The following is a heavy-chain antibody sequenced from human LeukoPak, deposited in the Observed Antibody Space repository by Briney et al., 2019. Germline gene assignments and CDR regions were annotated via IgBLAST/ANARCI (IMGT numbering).Heavy chain of an antibody. Sequence: GGSLRLSCVASGFPFSTQSMNWVRQAPGQGLDWVSYIMSSGSVIKYADSVKGRFTISRDNAKNSLYLQMNILRHEDTAVYYCAQGVGSTNYRDYRLQNWGRGTLVTVSS. V-gene: IGHV3-48*02. CDR1: GFPFSTQS. CDR2: IMSSGSVI. D-gene: IGHD4-11*01. CDR3: AQGVGSTNYRDYRLQN. J-gene: IGHJ4*02.